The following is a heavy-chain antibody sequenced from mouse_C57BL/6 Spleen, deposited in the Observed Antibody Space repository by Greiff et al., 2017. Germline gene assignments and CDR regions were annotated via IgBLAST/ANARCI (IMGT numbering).Heavy chain of an antibody. CDR2: IYPSDSET. Sequence: QVQLQQPRAELVRPGSSVKLSCKASGYTFTSYWMDWVKQRPGQGLEWIGNIYPSDSETHYNQKFKDKATLTVDKSSSTAYMQLSSLTSEDSAVYYCAREADDGSFAYWGQGTLVTVSA. D-gene: IGHD2-3*01. CDR3: AREADDGSFAY. V-gene: IGHV1-61*01. CDR1: GYTFTSYW. J-gene: IGHJ3*01.